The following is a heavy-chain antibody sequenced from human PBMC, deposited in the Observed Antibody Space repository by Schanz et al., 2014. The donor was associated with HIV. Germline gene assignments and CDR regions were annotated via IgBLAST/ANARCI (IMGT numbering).Heavy chain of an antibody. CDR1: GFNFNSYG. CDR2: TSYDGTKK. D-gene: IGHD3-10*01. Sequence: VQLVESGGGLVQPGRSLRLSCVASGFNFNSYGIHWVRQAPGKGLEWVAVTSYDGTKKHYADSVKGRFTISRDNSKNTLYLQMNSLRAEDTSVYYCARGFQGFDYWGQGTLVTVSS. J-gene: IGHJ4*02. CDR3: ARGFQGFDY. V-gene: IGHV3-30*03.